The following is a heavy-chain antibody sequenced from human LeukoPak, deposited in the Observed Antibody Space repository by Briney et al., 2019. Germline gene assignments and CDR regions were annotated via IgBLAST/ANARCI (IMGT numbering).Heavy chain of an antibody. CDR1: GGSISSYY. J-gene: IGHJ4*02. V-gene: IGHV4-59*08. Sequence: SETLSLTCTVSGGSISSYYWSWIRQPPGKGLEWIGYIYYSGSTNYNSSLKSRVTISVDTSKNQFSLKLNSVTATDTAVYYCARHGGFYFDSWGQGTLVTVSS. CDR3: ARHGGFYFDS. D-gene: IGHD3-16*01. CDR2: IYYSGST.